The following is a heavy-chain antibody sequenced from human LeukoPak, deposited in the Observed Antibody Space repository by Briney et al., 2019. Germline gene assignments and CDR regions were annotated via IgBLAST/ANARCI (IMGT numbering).Heavy chain of an antibody. V-gene: IGHV1-8*01. J-gene: IGHJ6*02. Sequence: ASLKLSCKASGYTFTSYAINWVRQATGQGLEWMGWMNPNSGNTGYAQKVQGRFTMTRNTSISTAYMELSSPRSEDTAVYYCTRGNTKIVPAAIVLFYYYYYGMDVWGQGTTVTVSS. CDR2: MNPNSGNT. CDR3: TRGNTKIVPAAIVLFYYYYYGMDV. CDR1: GYTFTSYA. D-gene: IGHD2-2*01.